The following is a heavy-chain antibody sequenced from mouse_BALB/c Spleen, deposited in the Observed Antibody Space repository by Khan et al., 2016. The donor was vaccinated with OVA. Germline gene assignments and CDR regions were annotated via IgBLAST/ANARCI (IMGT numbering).Heavy chain of an antibody. D-gene: IGHD2-10*01. CDR1: GYTFTTAG. CDR2: INTHSGVP. V-gene: IGHV9-4*02. J-gene: IGHJ4*01. CDR3: AVGGAAFYGNGGGAMDS. Sequence: QIQLVQSGPELKKPGETVRISCKASGYTFTTAGMQWVQKMPGKGLKWIGWINTHSGVPKYAEDFKGRFALSLETSASPAYLQITSLKNEDRDTYFCAVGGAAFYGNGGGAMDSWGQGTSVTVSS.